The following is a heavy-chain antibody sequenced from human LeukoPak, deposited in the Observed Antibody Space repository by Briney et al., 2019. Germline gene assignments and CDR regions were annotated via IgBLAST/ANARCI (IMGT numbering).Heavy chain of an antibody. CDR1: GYTFTSYD. Sequence: ASVKVSCKASGYTFTSYDINWVRQATGQGLEWMGWMNPNSGNTGYAQKFQGRVTMTRNTSISTAYMELSSLRSEGTAVYYCARVPHTAMGNWFDPWGQGTLVTVSS. CDR2: MNPNSGNT. D-gene: IGHD5-18*01. J-gene: IGHJ5*02. V-gene: IGHV1-8*01. CDR3: ARVPHTAMGNWFDP.